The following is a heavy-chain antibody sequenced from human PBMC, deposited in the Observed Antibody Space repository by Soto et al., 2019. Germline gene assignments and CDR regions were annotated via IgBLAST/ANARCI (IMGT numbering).Heavy chain of an antibody. D-gene: IGHD2-15*01. J-gene: IGHJ3*02. CDR2: ISPNSGDT. CDR1: GYTFTGYY. Sequence: ASVKVSCKASGYTFTGYYMHWVRQAPGQGLEWMGWISPNSGDTNYAQKFQGWVTMTRDTSISTAYMELNSLRGEDTAMYYCARVVVPHTEYDAFDIWGQGTMVTVSS. CDR3: ARVVVPHTEYDAFDI. V-gene: IGHV1-2*04.